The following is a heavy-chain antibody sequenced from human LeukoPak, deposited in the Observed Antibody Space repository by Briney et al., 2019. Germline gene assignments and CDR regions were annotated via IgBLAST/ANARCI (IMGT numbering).Heavy chain of an antibody. CDR1: GFTFSSYA. V-gene: IGHV3-23*01. Sequence: GGSLRLSCAASGFTFSSYAMSWVRQAPGKGLEWVSAISGSGGGTYYADSVKGRFTISRDNSKNALYLQMNSLRAEDTAVYYCANRYYYDSSGTKSPPGYWGQGTLVTVSS. D-gene: IGHD3-22*01. J-gene: IGHJ4*02. CDR2: ISGSGGGT. CDR3: ANRYYYDSSGTKSPPGY.